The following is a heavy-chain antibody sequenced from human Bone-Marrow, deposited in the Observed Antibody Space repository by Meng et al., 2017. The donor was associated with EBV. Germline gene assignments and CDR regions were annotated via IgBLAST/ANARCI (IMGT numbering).Heavy chain of an antibody. Sequence: QVTLMESGPTQVKPNQTLTLTCNFQGFSLRAIGVSVGWIRPPPGKALEWLANIYWDDDQRYSPSLKSRLSITKDTSKNQVVLTMTNMDPVDTATYFCVHKKESTAFYFDYWGHGTLVTVSS. J-gene: IGHJ4*01. CDR1: GFSLRAIGVS. V-gene: IGHV2-5*02. CDR2: IYWDDDQ. CDR3: VHKKESTAFYFDY.